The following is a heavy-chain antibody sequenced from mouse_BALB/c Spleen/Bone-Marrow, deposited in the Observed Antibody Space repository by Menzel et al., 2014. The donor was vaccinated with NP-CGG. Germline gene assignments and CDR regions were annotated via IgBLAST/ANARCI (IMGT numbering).Heavy chain of an antibody. CDR3: ARSYYGSSYPMDY. D-gene: IGHD1-1*01. CDR1: GYTFTDYA. CDR2: ISTYSGNT. J-gene: IGHJ4*01. Sequence: VKLVESGPELVRPGVSVKISCKGSGYTFTDYAMHWVKQSHAKGLEWIGVISTYSGNTNYNQKFKGKATMTVDKSSSTAYMELARLTSEDSAIYYCARSYYGSSYPMDYWGQGTSVTVSS. V-gene: IGHV1-67*01.